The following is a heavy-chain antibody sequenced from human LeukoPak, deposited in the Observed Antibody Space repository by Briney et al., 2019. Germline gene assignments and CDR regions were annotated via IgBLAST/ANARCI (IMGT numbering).Heavy chain of an antibody. Sequence: GGSLRLSCAASEFTFSSYWMHWVRQAPGKGLVWVSHINSGGSSTSYADSVKGRSTISRDNAKNTVDLQMNSLRAEDTAVYYCARGGSGCFDIWGQGTMVTVSS. D-gene: IGHD1-26*01. J-gene: IGHJ3*02. CDR2: INSGGSST. V-gene: IGHV3-74*01. CDR1: EFTFSSYW. CDR3: ARGGSGCFDI.